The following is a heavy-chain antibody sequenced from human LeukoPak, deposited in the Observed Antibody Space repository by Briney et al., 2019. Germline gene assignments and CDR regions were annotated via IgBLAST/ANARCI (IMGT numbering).Heavy chain of an antibody. V-gene: IGHV3-7*01. CDR2: IKQDGSEK. D-gene: IGHD2-2*01. Sequence: PGGSLRLPCAASGFTFSSYWMSWVRQAPGKGLEWVANIKQDGSEKYYVDSVKGRFTISRDNAKNSLYLQMNSLRAEDTAVYYCASVPRSYYYYYYMDVWGKGTTVTVSS. CDR1: GFTFSSYW. CDR3: ASVPRSYYYYYYMDV. J-gene: IGHJ6*03.